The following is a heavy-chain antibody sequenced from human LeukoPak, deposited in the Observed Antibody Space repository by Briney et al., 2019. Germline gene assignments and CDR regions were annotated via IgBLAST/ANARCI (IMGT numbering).Heavy chain of an antibody. Sequence: GGSLRLSCAASGFTFSSYWMHWVRQAPGKGLVWVSRINSDGSSTSYADSVQGRFTISRDNAKNSLYLQMNNLRAEDTAVYYCARGSGSYKYYWGQGTLVTVSS. D-gene: IGHD1-26*01. CDR2: INSDGSST. V-gene: IGHV3-74*01. J-gene: IGHJ4*02. CDR3: ARGSGSYKYY. CDR1: GFTFSSYW.